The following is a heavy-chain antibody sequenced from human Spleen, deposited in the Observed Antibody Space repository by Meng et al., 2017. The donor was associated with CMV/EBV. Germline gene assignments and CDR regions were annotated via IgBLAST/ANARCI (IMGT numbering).Heavy chain of an antibody. CDR2: IKHSGST. CDR3: ARGVHFDSNGYYFDWLDP. CDR1: CVSGYY. Sequence: CVSGYYWSWIPQPPGKWLEWIGEIKHSGSTNYNPSLKTRITISVDTSKNQFSLNVDSVTAADTAVYFCARGVHFDSNGYYFDWLDPWGQGTLVTVSS. J-gene: IGHJ5*02. V-gene: IGHV4-34*01. D-gene: IGHD3-22*01.